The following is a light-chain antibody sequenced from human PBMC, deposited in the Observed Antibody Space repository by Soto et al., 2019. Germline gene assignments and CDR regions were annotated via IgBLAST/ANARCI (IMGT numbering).Light chain of an antibody. CDR2: GAS. Sequence: EFVLTQSPGTLSLSPGERATLSCRASQSLNSNFFAWYQQRPGQAPRLLIYGASTRVTGVPDRFSGSGSGTDFTLTISRLEPEDFATYYCQQLHVYPSTFGGGTKVE. V-gene: IGKV3-20*01. CDR1: QSLNSNF. CDR3: QQLHVYPST. J-gene: IGKJ4*01.